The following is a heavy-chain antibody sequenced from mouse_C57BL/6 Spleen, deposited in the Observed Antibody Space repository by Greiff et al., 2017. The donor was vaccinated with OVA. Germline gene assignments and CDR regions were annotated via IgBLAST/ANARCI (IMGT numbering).Heavy chain of an antibody. CDR3: ARYGLGGFDY. CDR2: SRNKANDYTT. CDR1: GFTFSDFY. J-gene: IGHJ2*01. V-gene: IGHV7-1*01. Sequence: EVKVVESGGGLVQSGRSLSLSCATSGFTFSDFYMEWVRQAPGKGLEWIAASRNKANDYTTEYSASVKGRFIVSRDTSQSILYLQMNALRAEDTAIYYCARYGLGGFDYWGQGTTLTVSS. D-gene: IGHD4-1*01.